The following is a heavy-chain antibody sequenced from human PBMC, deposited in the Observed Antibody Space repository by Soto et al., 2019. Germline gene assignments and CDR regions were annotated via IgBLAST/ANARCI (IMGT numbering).Heavy chain of an antibody. V-gene: IGHV3-23*01. D-gene: IGHD2-2*01. CDR3: AKCEPGYCSSPSCCDLDY. J-gene: IGHJ4*02. CDR2: ISGSGGST. CDR1: GFTFSSYA. Sequence: GGSLRLSCAASGFTFSSYAMSWVRQAPGKGLEWVSAISGSGGSTYYADSVKGRFTITRDNSKNTLYLQMNSLSADDTAVYYCAKCEPGYCSSPSCCDLDYWGQGTLVTVSS.